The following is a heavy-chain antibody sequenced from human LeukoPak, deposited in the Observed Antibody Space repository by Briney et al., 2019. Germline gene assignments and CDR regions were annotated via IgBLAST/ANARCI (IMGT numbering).Heavy chain of an antibody. D-gene: IGHD1-7*01. CDR2: ISSSGSTI. CDR1: GFTFSSYE. V-gene: IGHV3-48*03. J-gene: IGHJ4*02. CDR3: ARRGRLELRWGFDY. Sequence: GESLRLSCAASGFTFSSYEMNWVRQAPGKGLEWVSYISSSGSTIYYADSVKGRFTISRDNAKSSLYLQMNSLRAEDTAVYYCARRGRLELRWGFDYWGQGTLVTVSS.